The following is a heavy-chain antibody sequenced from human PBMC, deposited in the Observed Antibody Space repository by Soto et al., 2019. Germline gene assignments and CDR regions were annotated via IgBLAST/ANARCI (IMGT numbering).Heavy chain of an antibody. CDR3: ARDRGSYYKAWPRNAFDI. V-gene: IGHV1-69*13. CDR2: IIPIFGTA. J-gene: IGHJ3*02. D-gene: IGHD1-26*01. CDR1: GYTFSSHG. Sequence: SVKVSCKASGYTFSSHGISWVRQAPGQGLEWMGGIIPIFGTANYAQKFQGRVTITADESTSTAYMELSSLRSEDTAVYYCARDRGSYYKAWPRNAFDIWGQGTMVTVSS.